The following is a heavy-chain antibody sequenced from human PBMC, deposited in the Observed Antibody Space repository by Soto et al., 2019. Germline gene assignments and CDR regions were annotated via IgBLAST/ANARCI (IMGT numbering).Heavy chain of an antibody. D-gene: IGHD6-13*01. CDR1: GFTFSSYG. CDR2: IWYDGFNK. J-gene: IGHJ6*02. V-gene: IGHV3-33*01. CDR3: ARDRWAAAGTRYYYGMDV. Sequence: QVQLVESGGGVVQPGRSLRLSCAASGFTFSSYGMHWVRQAPGKGLEGVEVIWYDGFNKDYADSVKGRFTISIDNSKNTLFLQMNSLRAEDTAVYSCARDRWAAAGTRYYYGMDVWGQGTTVT.